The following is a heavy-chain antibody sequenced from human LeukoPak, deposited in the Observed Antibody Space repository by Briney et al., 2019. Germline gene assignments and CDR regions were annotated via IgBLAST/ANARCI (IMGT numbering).Heavy chain of an antibody. V-gene: IGHV1-2*04. D-gene: IGHD6-13*01. J-gene: IGHJ6*02. CDR3: ARARPRAYSSSWYGYYYYGMDV. CDR1: GYTFTGYY. CDR2: INPNSGGT. Sequence: ASVKVSCKASGYTFTGYYMHWVRQAPGQGLEWMGWINPNSGGTNYVQKFQGWVTMTRDTSISTAYMELSRLRSDDTAVYYCARARPRAYSSSWYGYYYYGMDVWGQGTTVTVSS.